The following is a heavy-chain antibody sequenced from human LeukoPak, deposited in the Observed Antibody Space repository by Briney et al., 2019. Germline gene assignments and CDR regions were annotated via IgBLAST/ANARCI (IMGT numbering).Heavy chain of an antibody. Sequence: QTGGSLRLSCAASGFTFSTYWMTWVRQAPRKGLEWVATIRQDDIERHLVDSVKGRFFISRDNAKNSLYLQMNSLTVEDTAVYYCVRGCNRAHYPYFFDSWGQGTLITVS. D-gene: IGHD2/OR15-2a*01. CDR3: VRGCNRAHYPYFFDS. CDR1: GFTFSTYW. J-gene: IGHJ4*02. CDR2: IRQDDIER. V-gene: IGHV3-7*01.